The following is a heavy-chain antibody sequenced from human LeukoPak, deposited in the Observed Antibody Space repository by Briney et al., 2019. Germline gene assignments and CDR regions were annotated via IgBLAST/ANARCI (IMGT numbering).Heavy chain of an antibody. V-gene: IGHV3-53*01. CDR3: ARGTKYYYYGMDV. CDR1: GFTVSSNY. CDR2: IYSGGST. J-gene: IGHJ6*02. Sequence: GGSLRLSCAASGFTVSSNYMSWVRQAPGKGLEWVSVIYSGGSTYYADSVKGRFTISRDNSKNTLYLQMNSLRAEDTAVYYCARGTKYYYYGMDVWAKGPRSPSP.